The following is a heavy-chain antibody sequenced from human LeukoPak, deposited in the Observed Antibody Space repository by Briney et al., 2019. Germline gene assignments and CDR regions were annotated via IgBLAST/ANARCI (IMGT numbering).Heavy chain of an antibody. J-gene: IGHJ4*02. D-gene: IGHD3-16*01. CDR1: GFSFSRAW. CDR2: IRSKAYGGTT. V-gene: IGHV3-49*04. Sequence: GGSLRLSCAASGFSFSRAWMSWVRQAPGKGLEWVGFIRSKAYGGTTEYAASVKGRFTISRDDSKSIAYLQMNSLKTEDTAVYYCTRGALDYDYVWGSPRFDYWGQGTLVTVSS. CDR3: TRGALDYDYVWGSPRFDY.